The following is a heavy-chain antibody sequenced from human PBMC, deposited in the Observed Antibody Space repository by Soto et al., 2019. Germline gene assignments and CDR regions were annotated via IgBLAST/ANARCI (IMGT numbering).Heavy chain of an antibody. V-gene: IGHV1-69*06. J-gene: IGHJ4*02. CDR1: GSTFSSYA. CDR3: ARDSGTYYYGSGSYHWPFDY. D-gene: IGHD3-10*01. CDR2: IIPIFGTA. Sequence: SVKVSCKASGSTFSSYAISWVRQAPGQGLEWMGGIIPIFGTADYAQKFQGRVTITADKSTSTAYMELSSLRSEDTAVYYCARDSGTYYYGSGSYHWPFDYWGQGTLVTVSS.